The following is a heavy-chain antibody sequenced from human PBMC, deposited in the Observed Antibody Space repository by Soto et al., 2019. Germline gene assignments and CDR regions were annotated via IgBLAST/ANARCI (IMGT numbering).Heavy chain of an antibody. D-gene: IGHD3-10*01. CDR2: INPNSGGT. V-gene: IGHV1-2*04. J-gene: IGHJ6*02. Sequence: QVQLVQSGAEVKKPGASVKVSCKASGYTFTGYYMHWVRQAPGQGLEWMGWINPNSGGTNYAQKFQGWVTRTRDTSISTAYMELSRLRSDDTAVYYCARGFGEHYYYYYGMDVWGQGTTVTVSS. CDR3: ARGFGEHYYYYYGMDV. CDR1: GYTFTGYY.